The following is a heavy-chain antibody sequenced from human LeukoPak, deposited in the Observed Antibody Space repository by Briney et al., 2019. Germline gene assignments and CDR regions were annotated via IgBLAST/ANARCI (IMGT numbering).Heavy chain of an antibody. J-gene: IGHJ4*02. CDR2: ISYEGGAK. V-gene: IGHV3-30*18. D-gene: IGHD2-15*01. CDR3: AKKSFSGGSRRSPADY. Sequence: GGSLRLSCVGSGFTFSSYGIHWVRQAPGKGLEWVAVISYEGGAKYYADSVKGRFTISRDNSKNTLYLQMESLRAEDTAVYYCAKKSFSGGSRRSPADYWGQGTLVTVSS. CDR1: GFTFSSYG.